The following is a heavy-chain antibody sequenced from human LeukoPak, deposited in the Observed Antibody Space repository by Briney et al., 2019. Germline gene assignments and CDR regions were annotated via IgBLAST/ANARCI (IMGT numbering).Heavy chain of an antibody. J-gene: IGHJ4*02. D-gene: IGHD6-19*01. CDR2: INAGNGNT. CDR3: ARETLAGKDY. Sequence: GASVKVSCKASGYTFTSYAMHWVRQAPGQRLEWMGWINAGNGNTKYSQEFQGRVTITRDTSASTAYMELSSLRSDDTALYYCARETLAGKDYWGQGTLVTVSS. V-gene: IGHV1-3*01. CDR1: GYTFTSYA.